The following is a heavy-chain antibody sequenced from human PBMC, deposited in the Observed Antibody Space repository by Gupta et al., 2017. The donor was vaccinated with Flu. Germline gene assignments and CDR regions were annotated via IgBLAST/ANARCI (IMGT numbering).Heavy chain of an antibody. D-gene: IGHD3-16*01. CDR3: ARDRRESGYDYEDYYYGMDV. V-gene: IGHV4-59*01. Sequence: QVQLQESGPGLVKPSETLSLTCTVSGVSIRSYSWSWIRQPPGEGLEWIGYIYIRGSTNYNPSLKSRVTISVDTSKNQFSLKLLSVTTADTAVYYCARDRRESGYDYEDYYYGMDVWGQGTTVTGSS. CDR2: IYIRGST. CDR1: GVSIRSYS. J-gene: IGHJ6*02.